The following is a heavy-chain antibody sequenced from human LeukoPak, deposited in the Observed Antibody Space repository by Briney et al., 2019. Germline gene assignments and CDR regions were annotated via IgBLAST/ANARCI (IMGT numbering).Heavy chain of an antibody. CDR3: ARGWDYYDTSGYRTSFNY. J-gene: IGHJ4*02. D-gene: IGHD3-22*01. V-gene: IGHV4-59*02. CDR2: IYYSRST. Sequence: SETLSLTCTVSAASVSSSYWSWIRQPPGKGLEWIGYIYYSRSTNYNPSLKSRVTISVDTSKNQFSLKLSSVTAADTAVYYCARGWDYYDTSGYRTSFNYWGQGTLVTVSS. CDR1: AASVSSSY.